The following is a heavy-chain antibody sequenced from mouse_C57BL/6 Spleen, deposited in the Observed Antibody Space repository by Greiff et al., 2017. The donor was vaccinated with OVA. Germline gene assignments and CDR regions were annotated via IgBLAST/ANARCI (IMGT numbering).Heavy chain of an antibody. J-gene: IGHJ1*03. Sequence: QVQLQQPGAELVKPGASVKLSCKASGYTFTSYWMHWVKQRPGRGLEWIGRIDPNSGGTKYNEKFKSKATLTVDKPSSTAYMQLSSLTSEDSEVYYCERAEYYGSRVPWYFDVWGTGTTVTVSS. CDR2: IDPNSGGT. CDR1: GYTFTSYW. V-gene: IGHV1-72*01. D-gene: IGHD1-1*01. CDR3: ERAEYYGSRVPWYFDV.